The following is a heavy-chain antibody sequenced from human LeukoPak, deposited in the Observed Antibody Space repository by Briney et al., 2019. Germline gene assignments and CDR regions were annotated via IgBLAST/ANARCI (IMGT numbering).Heavy chain of an antibody. J-gene: IGHJ4*02. CDR2: ISGSGGST. Sequence: GGSLRLSCAASGFTFSSYAMSWVRQAPGKGLEWVSAISGSGGSTYYADSVKGRFTISRDNSKNTLYLQMNSLRAEDTAVYYCAKDLRRLGELSLTDYWGQGTLVTVSS. D-gene: IGHD3-16*02. V-gene: IGHV3-23*01. CDR3: AKDLRRLGELSLTDY. CDR1: GFTFSSYA.